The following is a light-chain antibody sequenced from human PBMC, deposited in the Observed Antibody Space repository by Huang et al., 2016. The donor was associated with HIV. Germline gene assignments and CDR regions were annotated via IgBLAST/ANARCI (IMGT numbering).Light chain of an antibody. CDR1: PSVSNY. Sequence: EIVLTQSPATLSLSPGERATLSCRASPSVSNYLAWYQQKPGQTPRLLIYDASNRAPGIPARFSGSGSGTDFTLTISSLEPEDFAVYYCQQRRNWPPTYTFGQGTKLEIK. CDR3: QQRRNWPPTYT. J-gene: IGKJ2*01. V-gene: IGKV3-11*01. CDR2: DAS.